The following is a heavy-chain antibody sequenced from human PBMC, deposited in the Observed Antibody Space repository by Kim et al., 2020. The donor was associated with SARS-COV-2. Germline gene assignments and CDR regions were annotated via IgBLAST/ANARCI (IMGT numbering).Heavy chain of an antibody. CDR2: ISTNGGST. CDR1: GFTFSSYA. D-gene: IGHD6-19*01. V-gene: IGHV3-64D*06. Sequence: GGSLRLSCSASGFTFSSYAMHLVRQAPGKGLEYVSGISTNGGSTYYADSVKDRFIISRDNSRNMLNLQMSSLRSEDTAVYYSVKERTSGWYDFDYWGQGTLVTVSS. J-gene: IGHJ4*02. CDR3: VKERTSGWYDFDY.